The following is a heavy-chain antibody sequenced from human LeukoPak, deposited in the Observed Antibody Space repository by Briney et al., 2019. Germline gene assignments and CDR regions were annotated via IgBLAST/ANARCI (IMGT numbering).Heavy chain of an antibody. CDR1: GYTFTTYD. CDR2: MNPNSGNT. CDR3: AVDYGDFLFDY. D-gene: IGHD4-17*01. Sequence: GASVKVSXKASGYTFTTYDINWMRQAPGQGLEWMGWMNPNSGNTGYAQKFQGRVTMTRNTSISTAYMELSSLRSEDTAVYYCAVDYGDFLFDYWGQGTLVTVSS. J-gene: IGHJ4*02. V-gene: IGHV1-8*01.